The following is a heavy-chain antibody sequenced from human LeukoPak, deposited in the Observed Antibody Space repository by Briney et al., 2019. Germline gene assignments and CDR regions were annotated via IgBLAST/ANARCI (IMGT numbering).Heavy chain of an antibody. V-gene: IGHV3-13*01. CDR1: GFAFSSYD. CDR2: IGTAVDT. CDR3: ARGTRLGVVDY. D-gene: IGHD3-16*01. Sequence: GGSLRVSCAASGFAFSSYDMHWVRQATGKCLEWVSAIGTAVDTYYPGSVKGRFTISRENAKNSLCLQMNSLRDGDTAVYYCARGTRLGVVDYWGQGTLVTVSS. J-gene: IGHJ4*02.